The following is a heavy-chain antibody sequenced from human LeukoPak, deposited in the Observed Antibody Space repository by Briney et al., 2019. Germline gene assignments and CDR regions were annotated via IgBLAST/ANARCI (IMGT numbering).Heavy chain of an antibody. V-gene: IGHV3-11*06. J-gene: IGHJ4*02. CDR1: GFTFSDVY. CDR2: ISSSGSST. CDR3: ARDRGRVAGEYFDY. Sequence: SGGSLRLSCAASGFTFSDVYMSWIRQAPGKGLEWVSYISSSGSSTKYADSVKGRFTISRDNAKNSLYLQMNSLRVEDTAVYYCARDRGRVAGEYFDYWGQGTLVTVSS. D-gene: IGHD6-19*01.